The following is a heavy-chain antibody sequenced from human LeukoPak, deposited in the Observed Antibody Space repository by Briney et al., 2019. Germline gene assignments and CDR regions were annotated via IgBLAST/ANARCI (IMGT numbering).Heavy chain of an antibody. V-gene: IGHV4-4*02. CDR2: IYHSGST. J-gene: IGHJ4*02. Sequence: GSLRLSCAVSEFIVSINYMTWVRQPPGKGLEWIGEIYHSGSTNYNPSLKSRVTISVDKSKNQFSLKLSSVTAADTAVYYCARDVRRGGIDYWGQGTLVTVSS. D-gene: IGHD1-1*01. CDR1: EFIVSINY. CDR3: ARDVRRGGIDY.